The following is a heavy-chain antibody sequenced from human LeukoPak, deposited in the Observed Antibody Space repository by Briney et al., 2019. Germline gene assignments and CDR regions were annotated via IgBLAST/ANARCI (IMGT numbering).Heavy chain of an antibody. D-gene: IGHD3-22*01. CDR2: IIPILGIA. J-gene: IGHJ4*02. Sequence: SVKVSCKASGGTFSSYAISWVRQAPGQGLEWMGRIIPILGIANYAQKFQGRVTITADKSTSTAYMELSSLRSEDTAVYYCAREDGDSSGYYDYRGQGTLVTVSS. CDR3: AREDGDSSGYYDY. V-gene: IGHV1-69*04. CDR1: GGTFSSYA.